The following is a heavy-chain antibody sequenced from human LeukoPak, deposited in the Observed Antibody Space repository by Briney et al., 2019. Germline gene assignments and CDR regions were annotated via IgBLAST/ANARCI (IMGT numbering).Heavy chain of an antibody. J-gene: IGHJ4*02. CDR1: GFTFSSYW. D-gene: IGHD4-23*01. CDR2: IKQDGSDK. CDR3: ARRAGGYSHPYDY. V-gene: IGHV3-7*03. Sequence: GGSLRLSCAASGFTFSSYWMSWVRQAPGKGLEWVANIKQDGSDKYYVDSVKGRFTISRDNSKNTLYLQMNSLRAEDTAVYYCARRAGGYSHPYDYWGQGTLVTVSS.